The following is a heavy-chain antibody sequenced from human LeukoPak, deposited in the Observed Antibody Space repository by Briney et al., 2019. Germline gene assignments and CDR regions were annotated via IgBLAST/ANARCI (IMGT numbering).Heavy chain of an antibody. CDR3: ARGQLLFDY. CDR2: IWYDGNKK. CDR1: GFTFSSYG. Sequence: PGRSLRLSCAASGFTFSSYGLHWVCQAPGKGLEWVAVIWYDGNKKYYADSVKGRFTISRDNSKNTLYLQMNSLRAEDTAVYYCARGQLLFDYWGQGTLVTVSS. J-gene: IGHJ4*02. V-gene: IGHV3-33*01. D-gene: IGHD2-2*01.